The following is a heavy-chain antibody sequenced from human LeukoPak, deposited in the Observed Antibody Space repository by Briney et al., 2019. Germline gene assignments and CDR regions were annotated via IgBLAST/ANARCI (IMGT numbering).Heavy chain of an antibody. V-gene: IGHV4-39*07. CDR2: IYYSGST. CDR3: ARDYSSGWYRGHGAFDI. CDR1: GGSISSGSYY. J-gene: IGHJ3*02. D-gene: IGHD6-19*01. Sequence: PSETLSLTCTVSGGSISSGSYYWSWIRQPPGKGLEWIGSIYYSGSTYYNPSLKSRVTISVDTSKNQFSLKLSSVTAADTAVYYCARDYSSGWYRGHGAFDIWGQGTMVTVSS.